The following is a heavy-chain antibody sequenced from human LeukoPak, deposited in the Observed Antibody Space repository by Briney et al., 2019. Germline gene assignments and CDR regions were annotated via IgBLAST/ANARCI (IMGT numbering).Heavy chain of an antibody. Sequence: PSETLSLTCTVSGGSISSSSYYWGWIRQPPGKGLEWIGSIYYSGSTYYNPSLKSRVTISVDTSKNQFSLKLSSVTAADTAVYYCARRVIGGPYAFDIWGQGTMVTVSS. CDR3: ARRVIGGPYAFDI. V-gene: IGHV4-39*01. CDR1: GGSISSSSYY. CDR2: IYYSGST. J-gene: IGHJ3*02.